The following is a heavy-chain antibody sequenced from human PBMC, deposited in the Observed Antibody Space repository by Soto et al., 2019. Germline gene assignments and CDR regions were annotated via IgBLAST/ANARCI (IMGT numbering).Heavy chain of an antibody. Sequence: GGSLRLSCAASGFTFSSYGMHWVRQAPGKGLEWVAVIWYDGSNKYYADSVKGRFTISRDNSKNTLYLQMNSLRAEDTAVYYCARDRGSYFFDYWGQGTLVTVSS. J-gene: IGHJ4*02. V-gene: IGHV3-33*01. CDR2: IWYDGSNK. D-gene: IGHD1-26*01. CDR3: ARDRGSYFFDY. CDR1: GFTFSSYG.